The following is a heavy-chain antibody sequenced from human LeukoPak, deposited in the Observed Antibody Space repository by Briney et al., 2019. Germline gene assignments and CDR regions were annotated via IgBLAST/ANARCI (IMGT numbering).Heavy chain of an antibody. CDR2: ISSSGSTI. CDR3: ASSISAAGTGRMDV. CDR1: GFTFSSYE. Sequence: GGSLRLSCAASGFTFSSYEMNWVRQAPGKGLEWVSYISSSGSTIYYADSVKGRFTISRDNAKNSLYLQMNSLRAEDTAVYYCASSISAAGTGRMDVWGKGTTVTVSS. J-gene: IGHJ6*04. D-gene: IGHD6-13*01. V-gene: IGHV3-48*03.